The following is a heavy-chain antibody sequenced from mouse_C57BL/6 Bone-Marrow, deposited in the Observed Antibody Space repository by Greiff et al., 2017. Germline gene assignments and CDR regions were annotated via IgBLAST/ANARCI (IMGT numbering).Heavy chain of an antibody. Sequence: QLQQPGAELVRPGSSVKLSCKASGYTFTSYWMHWVKQRPIQGLEWIGNIDPSDSETHYNQKFKDKATLTVDKSSSTAYMQLSSLTSEDSAVYYCARSGGNYVFFDYWGQGTTLTVSS. D-gene: IGHD2-1*01. CDR3: ARSGGNYVFFDY. CDR1: GYTFTSYW. J-gene: IGHJ2*01. CDR2: IDPSDSET. V-gene: IGHV1-52*01.